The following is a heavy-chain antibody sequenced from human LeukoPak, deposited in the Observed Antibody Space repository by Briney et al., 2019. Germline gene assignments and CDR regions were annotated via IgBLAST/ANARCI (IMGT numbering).Heavy chain of an antibody. CDR1: GYSFTTYW. CDR3: ARGVKEYSRSSGLDY. J-gene: IGHJ4*02. Sequence: GESLKISCKGSGYSFTTYWIGWVRQMPGKGLEWMGIIYPGDSDTRYSPSFQGQVTISADKSISTAYLQWSSLKASDTAMYYCARGVKEYSRSSGLDYWGQGTLVTVSS. V-gene: IGHV5-51*01. CDR2: IYPGDSDT. D-gene: IGHD6-6*01.